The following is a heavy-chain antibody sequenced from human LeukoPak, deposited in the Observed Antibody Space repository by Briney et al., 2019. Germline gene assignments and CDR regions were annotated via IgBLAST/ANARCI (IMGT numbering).Heavy chain of an antibody. Sequence: SETLSLTCTVSGGSISSSSYYWGWIRQPPGKGLAWIGYIYYSGSTNYNPSLKSRVTISVDTSKNQFSLKLSSVTAADTAVYYCARNGEYYYYMDVWGKGTTVTVSS. CDR3: ARNGEYYYYMDV. J-gene: IGHJ6*03. CDR1: GGSISSSSYY. CDR2: IYYSGST. V-gene: IGHV4-61*05. D-gene: IGHD2-8*01.